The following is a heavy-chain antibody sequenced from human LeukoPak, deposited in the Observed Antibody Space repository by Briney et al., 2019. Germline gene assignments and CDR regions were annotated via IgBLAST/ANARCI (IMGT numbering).Heavy chain of an antibody. D-gene: IGHD1-26*01. Sequence: SDTLSLTCTVSGGSISSSSYYWGWIRQPPGKGLEWIGSIYYSGSTYYNPSLKSRVTISVDTSKNQFSLKLSSVTAADTAVYYCARDPSIKWETRGSYFDYSGQGTLVTVSS. CDR1: GGSISSSSYY. CDR3: ARDPSIKWETRGSYFDY. J-gene: IGHJ4*02. CDR2: IYYSGST. V-gene: IGHV4-39*07.